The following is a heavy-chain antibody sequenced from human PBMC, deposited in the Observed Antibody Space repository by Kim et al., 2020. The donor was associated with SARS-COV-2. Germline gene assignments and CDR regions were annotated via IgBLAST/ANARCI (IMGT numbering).Heavy chain of an antibody. D-gene: IGHD5-18*01. Sequence: GGSLRLSCAASGFTFSDYYMSWIRQAPGKGLEWVSYISSSGSTIYYADSVKGRFTISRDNAKNSLYLQMNSLRAEDTAVYYCARDCERYGFTPYYYYYGMDVWGQGTTVTVSS. CDR1: GFTFSDYY. V-gene: IGHV3-11*01. J-gene: IGHJ6*02. CDR2: ISSSGSTI. CDR3: ARDCERYGFTPYYYYYGMDV.